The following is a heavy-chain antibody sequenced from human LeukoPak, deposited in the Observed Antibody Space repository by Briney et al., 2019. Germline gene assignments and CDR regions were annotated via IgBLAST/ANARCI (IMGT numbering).Heavy chain of an antibody. Sequence: GGSLRLSCAASGFTFSSYSMNWVRQAPGKGLEWVSSISSSSSYIYYADSVKGRFTISRDNAKNSLYLQMNSLRAEDTAVYYCARDSCSGGSCLNFDYWGQGTLVTVSS. CDR1: GFTFSSYS. CDR3: ARDSCSGGSCLNFDY. CDR2: ISSSSSYI. J-gene: IGHJ4*02. D-gene: IGHD2-15*01. V-gene: IGHV3-21*01.